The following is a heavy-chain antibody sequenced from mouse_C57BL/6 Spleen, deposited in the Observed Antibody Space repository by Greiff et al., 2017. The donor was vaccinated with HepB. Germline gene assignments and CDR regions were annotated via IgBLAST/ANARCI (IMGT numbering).Heavy chain of an antibody. CDR1: GFSFTSYG. D-gene: IGHD1-1*01. CDR3: ARPEYGSSYAMDY. J-gene: IGHJ4*01. V-gene: IGHV2-6*03. Sequence: VKLMESGPGLVAPSQSLSITCTVSGFSFTSYGVHWVRQPPGKGLEWLVVIWSDGSTTYNSALKSRLSISKDNSKSQVFLKMNSLQTDDTAMYYCARPEYGSSYAMDYWGQGTSVTVSS. CDR2: IWSDGST.